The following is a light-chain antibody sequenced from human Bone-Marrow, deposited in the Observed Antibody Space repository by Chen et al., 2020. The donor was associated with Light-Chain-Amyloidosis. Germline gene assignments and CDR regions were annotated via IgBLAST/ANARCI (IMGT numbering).Light chain of an antibody. CDR2: DVS. CDR1: NSDVGAHKY. CDR3: GSYTTTNTLV. V-gene: IGLV2-14*03. J-gene: IGLJ3*02. Sequence: QSALTQPASVSGSPGQSVTIPCTGSNSDVGAHKYVSWYQQSPGKAPKLLIYDVSDRPSGLSYRFSGSKSGNTASLTIYGLQAEDEADYYCGSYTTTNTLVFGGGTKLTVL.